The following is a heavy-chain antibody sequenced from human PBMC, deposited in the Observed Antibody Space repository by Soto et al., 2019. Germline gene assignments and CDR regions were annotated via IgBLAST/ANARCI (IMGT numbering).Heavy chain of an antibody. CDR2: ISKSDYT. J-gene: IGHJ4*02. V-gene: IGHV3-21*03. CDR3: TTDSGPFDY. Sequence: PGGSLRLSCTVSGFAFNNYGINWVRQAPGKGLEWVSSISKSDYTYYSDSVKGRFAISRDDSKNTLYLQMNSLKIEDTAVYRCTTDSGPFDYWGQGSLVTVSS. CDR1: GFAFNNYG.